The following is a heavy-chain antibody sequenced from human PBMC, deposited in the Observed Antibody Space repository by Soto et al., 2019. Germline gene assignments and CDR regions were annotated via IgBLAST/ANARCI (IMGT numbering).Heavy chain of an antibody. Sequence: QVQLVQSGAEVKKPGSSVKVSCKASGGTFSSYTISWVRQAPGQGLEWMGRIIPILGIANYAQKFQGRVTITADKSTSTAYMELSSLRSEDTAVYYCARDLVTDKADAFDIWGQGTMVTVSS. D-gene: IGHD3-10*01. CDR1: GGTFSSYT. CDR2: IIPILGIA. CDR3: ARDLVTDKADAFDI. V-gene: IGHV1-69*08. J-gene: IGHJ3*02.